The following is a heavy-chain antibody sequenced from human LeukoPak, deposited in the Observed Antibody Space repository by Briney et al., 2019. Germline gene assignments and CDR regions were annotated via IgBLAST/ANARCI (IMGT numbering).Heavy chain of an antibody. Sequence: GGSLRLSCEASGFTFKNYPMTWVRQAPGKGLDWVSAIGSAGGDTKYAGSVKGRFTVSRDNFRDRLYLQMDNLRVNDTAIYYCGRDWKVDYWGQGILVTVSS. CDR2: IGSAGGDT. J-gene: IGHJ4*02. CDR1: GFTFKNYP. V-gene: IGHV3-23*01. D-gene: IGHD1-1*01. CDR3: GRDWKVDY.